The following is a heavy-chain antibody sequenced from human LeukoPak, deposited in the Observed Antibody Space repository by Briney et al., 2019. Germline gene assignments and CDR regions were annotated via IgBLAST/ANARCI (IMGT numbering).Heavy chain of an antibody. CDR2: IYYSGST. CDR1: GFTVSNNY. Sequence: GSLRLSCAASGFTVSNNYMSWVRQAPGKGLEWIGYIYYSGSTNYNPSLKSRVTISVDTSKNQFSLKLSSVTAADTAVYYCAREFLWFGQINYYYYGMDVWGQGTTVTVSS. D-gene: IGHD3-10*01. V-gene: IGHV4-59*02. J-gene: IGHJ6*02. CDR3: AREFLWFGQINYYYYGMDV.